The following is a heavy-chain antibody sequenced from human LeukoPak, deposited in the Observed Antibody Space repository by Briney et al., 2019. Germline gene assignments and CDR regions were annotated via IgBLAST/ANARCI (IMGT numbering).Heavy chain of an antibody. CDR1: GFTFSSYE. Sequence: GGSLRLSCAASGFTFSSYEMNWVRQAPGKGLEWVAVISYDGSNKYSADSVKGRFTISRDNSKNTLFLQMNSLRGEDTAVYYCARDHQGVAAAGTWYYFDYWGQGTLVTVSS. CDR3: ARDHQGVAAAGTWYYFDY. D-gene: IGHD6-13*01. V-gene: IGHV3-30-3*01. J-gene: IGHJ4*02. CDR2: ISYDGSNK.